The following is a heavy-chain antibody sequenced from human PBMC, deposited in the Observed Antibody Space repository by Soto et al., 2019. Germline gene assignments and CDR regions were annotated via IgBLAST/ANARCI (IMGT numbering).Heavy chain of an antibody. Sequence: GGSLRLSCAASGFTFSSYAMHWVRQAPGKGLEWVAVISYDGSNKYYADSVKGRFTISRDNSKNTLYLQMNSLRAEDTAVYYCASASNHRIYDAFDIWGQGTMVTVSS. V-gene: IGHV3-30*04. CDR2: ISYDGSNK. J-gene: IGHJ3*02. CDR1: GFTFSSYA. D-gene: IGHD3-16*01. CDR3: ASASNHRIYDAFDI.